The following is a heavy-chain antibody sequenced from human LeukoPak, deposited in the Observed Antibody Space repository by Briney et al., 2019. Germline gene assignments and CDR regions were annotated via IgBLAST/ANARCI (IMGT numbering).Heavy chain of an antibody. CDR2: INHSGST. Sequence: PSEALSLTCAVYGGSFSGYYWSWIRQPPGKGLEWIGEINHSGSTNYNPSLKSRVTISVDTSKNQFSLKLSSVTAADTAVYYCARGGYYGSGNDFRFDPWGQGTLVTVSS. D-gene: IGHD3-10*01. CDR1: GGSFSGYY. V-gene: IGHV4-34*01. CDR3: ARGGYYGSGNDFRFDP. J-gene: IGHJ5*02.